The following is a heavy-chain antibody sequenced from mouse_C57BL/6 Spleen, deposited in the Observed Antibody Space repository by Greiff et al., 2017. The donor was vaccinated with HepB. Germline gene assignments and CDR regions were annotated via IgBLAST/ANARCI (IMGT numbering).Heavy chain of an antibody. D-gene: IGHD1-1*01. Sequence: QVQLQQPGTELVKPGASVKLSCKASGYTFTSYWMHWVKQRPGQGLEWIGNINPSNGGTNYNEKFKSKATLTVDKSSSTAYMQLSSLTSEDSAVYYCARRLPYGSSYDYAMDYWGQGTSVTVSS. CDR3: ARRLPYGSSYDYAMDY. J-gene: IGHJ4*01. CDR1: GYTFTSYW. CDR2: INPSNGGT. V-gene: IGHV1-53*01.